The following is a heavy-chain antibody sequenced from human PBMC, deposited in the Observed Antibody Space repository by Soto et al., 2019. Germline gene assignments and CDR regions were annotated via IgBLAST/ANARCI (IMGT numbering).Heavy chain of an antibody. CDR2: IIPMSGVT. J-gene: IGHJ4*02. CDR1: GGAFTTYG. V-gene: IGHV1-69*01. CDR3: ARLPNCSGGTCYQFDY. D-gene: IGHD2-15*01. Sequence: QVQLVQSGAEVKKPGSSVKVSCKASGGAFTTYGFSWVKQAPGQGPEWMGEIIPMSGVTNYAQSFQGRVTITADESSNTGYIEIIGLRSEDTAVYYCARLPNCSGGTCYQFDYWGQGTLVTVSS.